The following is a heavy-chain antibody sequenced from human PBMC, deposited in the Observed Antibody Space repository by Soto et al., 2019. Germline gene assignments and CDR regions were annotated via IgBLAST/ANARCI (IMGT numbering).Heavy chain of an antibody. V-gene: IGHV4-59*01. Sequence: SETLSLTCTVSGGTIRGYYWSWIRQPPGKGLEWIGYMYNTGSTVYNPSFKSRVTISVDTSKNQFSLKLNSVTAADTAVYYCARDLWGYCGTDCYPLDVWGQGTTVTVSS. CDR1: GGTIRGYY. CDR2: MYNTGST. J-gene: IGHJ6*02. D-gene: IGHD2-21*02. CDR3: ARDLWGYCGTDCYPLDV.